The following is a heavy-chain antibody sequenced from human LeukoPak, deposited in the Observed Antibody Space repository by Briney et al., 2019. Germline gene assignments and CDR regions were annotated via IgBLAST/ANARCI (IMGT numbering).Heavy chain of an antibody. Sequence: SETLSLTCAVYGGSFSGYYWSWIRQPPGKGLEWIGEINHSGSTNYNPSLKSRVTISVDTSKNQFSLKLSSVTAADTAVFYCAAGRDGAAALSWGQGTLVTVSS. V-gene: IGHV4-34*01. CDR2: INHSGST. D-gene: IGHD6-13*01. CDR1: GGSFSGYY. J-gene: IGHJ4*02. CDR3: AAGRDGAAALS.